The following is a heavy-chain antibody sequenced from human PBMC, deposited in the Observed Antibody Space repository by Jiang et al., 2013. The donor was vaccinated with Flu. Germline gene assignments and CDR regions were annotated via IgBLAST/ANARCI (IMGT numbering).Heavy chain of an antibody. D-gene: IGHD2-21*01. J-gene: IGHJ4*02. CDR2: VLHSGIT. V-gene: IGHV4-4*02. CDR3: ARSAVMWWPGLDY. Sequence: SWLRQPPGKGLEWIGDVLHSGITNYNSSLKSRVTMSVDKSRNLFSLDLTSVTAADTAVYYCARSAVMWWPGLDYWGRGTLVTVSS.